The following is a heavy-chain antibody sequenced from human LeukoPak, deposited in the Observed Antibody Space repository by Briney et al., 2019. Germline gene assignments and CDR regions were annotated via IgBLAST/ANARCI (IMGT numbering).Heavy chain of an antibody. V-gene: IGHV3-64*02. CDR2: ISNNGEDT. D-gene: IGHD6-19*01. CDR3: VRGGGVVAGTYDY. Sequence: GGSLRLSCAASGFTFITYAFHWVRQAPGKGLEYVSAISNNGEDTYYADSVKGRFTISRDNSKNTLYLQMGSLRAEDMAVYYCVRGGGVVAGTYDYWGQGTRVTVSS. CDR1: GFTFITYA. J-gene: IGHJ4*02.